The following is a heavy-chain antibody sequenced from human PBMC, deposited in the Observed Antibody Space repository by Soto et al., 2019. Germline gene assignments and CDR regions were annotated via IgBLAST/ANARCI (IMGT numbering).Heavy chain of an antibody. CDR2: INPNSGGT. V-gene: IGHV1-2*02. J-gene: IGHJ4*02. Sequence: ASVKVSCKASGYTFTGYYLHWVRQAPGQGPEWMGWINPNSGGTSYAQKFQGRVTMTRDTSINTVYMELSRLRSDDTAVYHCAGNWNDGDDYFDYWGQGTLVTV. D-gene: IGHD1-1*01. CDR3: AGNWNDGDDYFDY. CDR1: GYTFTGYY.